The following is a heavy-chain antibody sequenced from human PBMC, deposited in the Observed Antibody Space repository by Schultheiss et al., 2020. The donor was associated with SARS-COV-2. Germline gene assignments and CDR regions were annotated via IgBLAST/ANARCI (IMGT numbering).Heavy chain of an antibody. D-gene: IGHD1-26*01. CDR3: AALKGGSYLDY. V-gene: IGHV4-38-2*01. CDR2: IYHSGST. J-gene: IGHJ4*02. Sequence: SETLSLTCAVSGYSISSGYYWGWIRQPPGKGLEWIGSIYHSGSTYYNPSLKSRVTMSIDTSKNQFSLKLSSVTAADTAVYYCAALKGGSYLDYWGQGTLVTVSS. CDR1: GYSISSGYY.